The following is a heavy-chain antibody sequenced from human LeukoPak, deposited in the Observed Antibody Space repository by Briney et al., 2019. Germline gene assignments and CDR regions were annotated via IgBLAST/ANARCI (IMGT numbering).Heavy chain of an antibody. V-gene: IGHV3-21*01. D-gene: IGHD6-6*01. Sequence: GGSLRLSCAASGFTFSSYSMNWVRQAPGKGLEWVSSISSSSSYIYYADSVKGRFTISRDNAKNSLYLQMNSLRAEDTAVYYCARDVEYSSSPGNYWGQGTLVTASS. CDR2: ISSSSSYI. CDR3: ARDVEYSSSPGNY. J-gene: IGHJ4*02. CDR1: GFTFSSYS.